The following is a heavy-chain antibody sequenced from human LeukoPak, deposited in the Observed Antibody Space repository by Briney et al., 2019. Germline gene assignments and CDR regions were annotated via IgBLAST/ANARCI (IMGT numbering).Heavy chain of an antibody. Sequence: SETLSLTCTVSGGSISSYYWSWIWQPPGKGLEWIGYIYYSGSTNYNPSLKSRVTISVDTSKNQFSLKLSSVTAADTAVYYCARSIEVGAAAGEDAFDIWGQGTMVTVSS. V-gene: IGHV4-59*01. CDR1: GGSISSYY. D-gene: IGHD6-13*01. J-gene: IGHJ3*02. CDR3: ARSIEVGAAAGEDAFDI. CDR2: IYYSGST.